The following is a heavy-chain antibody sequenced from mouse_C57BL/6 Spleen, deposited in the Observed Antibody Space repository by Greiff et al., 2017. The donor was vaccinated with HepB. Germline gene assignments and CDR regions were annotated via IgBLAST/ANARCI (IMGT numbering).Heavy chain of an antibody. J-gene: IGHJ2*01. CDR3: ARMHYGSRGDY. D-gene: IGHD1-1*01. Sequence: QVTLKVCGPGILQPSQTLSLTCSFSGFSLSTFGMGVGWIRQPSGKGLEWLAHIWWDDDKYYNPALKSRLTISKDTSKNQVFLKIANVATADTATYYCARMHYGSRGDYWGQGTTLTVSS. V-gene: IGHV8-8*01. CDR2: IWWDDDK. CDR1: GFSLSTFGMG.